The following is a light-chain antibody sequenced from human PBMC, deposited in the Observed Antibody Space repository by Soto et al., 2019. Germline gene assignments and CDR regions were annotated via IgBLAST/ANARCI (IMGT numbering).Light chain of an antibody. J-gene: IGLJ1*01. CDR3: CSYAGSSFYV. CDR1: SSDVGSYNL. CDR2: EGT. V-gene: IGLV2-23*01. Sequence: QSVLTQPASVSGSPGQSITISCTGTSSDVGSYNLVSWYQQHPGKAPKLMIYEGTKRPSGVSNRFSGSKSGNTASLTISGLQAEDEADYYCCSYAGSSFYVSGTGTKVSVL.